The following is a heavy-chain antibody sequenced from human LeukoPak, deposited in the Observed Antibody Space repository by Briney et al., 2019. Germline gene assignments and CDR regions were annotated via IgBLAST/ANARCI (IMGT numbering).Heavy chain of an antibody. V-gene: IGHV2-5*01. CDR2: IYWNDDK. Sequence: ESGPTLVKPTQTLTLTCTFSGLSLSTSGVGVGWIRQPPGKALEWLALIYWNDDKRYSPSLKSRLTITKDTSKNQVVLTMTNMDPVDTATYYCAHIPYYDILTGFDYWGQGTLVTVSS. CDR3: AHIPYYDILTGFDY. J-gene: IGHJ4*02. D-gene: IGHD3-9*01. CDR1: GLSLSTSGVG.